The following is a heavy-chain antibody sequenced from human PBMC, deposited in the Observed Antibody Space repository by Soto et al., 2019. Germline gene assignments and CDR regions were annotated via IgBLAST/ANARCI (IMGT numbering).Heavy chain of an antibody. J-gene: IGHJ4*02. V-gene: IGHV4-34*01. Sequence: SETLSLTCAVYGGSFSGYYWSWIRQPPGKGLEWIGEINHSGSTNYNPSLKSRVTISVDTSKNQFSLKLSSVTAADTAVYYCARTGYSSGWYSDYWGQGTLVTVSS. D-gene: IGHD6-19*01. CDR2: INHSGST. CDR3: ARTGYSSGWYSDY. CDR1: GGSFSGYY.